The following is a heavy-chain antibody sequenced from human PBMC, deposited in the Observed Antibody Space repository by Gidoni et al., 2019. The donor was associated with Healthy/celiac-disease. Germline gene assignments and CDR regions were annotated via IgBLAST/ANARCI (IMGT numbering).Heavy chain of an antibody. CDR1: GGSISSGGYS. V-gene: IGHV4-30-2*01. CDR3: ARVGGYGSGSQVDDAFDI. Sequence: QLQLQESGSGLVKPSQTLSLTCAVSGGSISSGGYSWSWIRQPPGKGLEWIGYIYHSGSTYYNPSLKSRVTISVDRSKNQFSLKLSSVTAADTAVYYCARVGGYGSGSQVDDAFDIWGQGTMVTVFS. D-gene: IGHD3-10*01. J-gene: IGHJ3*02. CDR2: IYHSGST.